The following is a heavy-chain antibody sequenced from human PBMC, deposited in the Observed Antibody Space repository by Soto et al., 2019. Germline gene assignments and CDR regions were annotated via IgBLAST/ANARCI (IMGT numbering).Heavy chain of an antibody. D-gene: IGHD3-3*01. CDR2: IYHSGTT. V-gene: IGHV4-38-2*02. CDR1: GDSISRGYH. Sequence: SETLSLTCAVSGDSISRGYHWAWIRQPPGKGLEWVASIYHSGTTYYNPSLTSRVTISVDTSKNHFSLKFNSLTAADTAVYYCARDKGQTLRFLEWWGEHYYYYYGMDVWGQGTTVTVSS. J-gene: IGHJ6*02. CDR3: ARDKGQTLRFLEWWGEHYYYYYGMDV.